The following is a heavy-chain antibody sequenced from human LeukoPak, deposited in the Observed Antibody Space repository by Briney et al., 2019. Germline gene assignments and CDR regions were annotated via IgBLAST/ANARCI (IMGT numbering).Heavy chain of an antibody. CDR3: TTDDPVNRS. CDR1: GFTFSNAW. Sequence: PGGSLRLSCAASGFTFSNAWMSWVCQAPGKGLEWVGRIKSKTNGGTTDYVAPVKGRFTISRDDSKNTLYLQMNNLKTEDTAMYYCTTDDPVNRSWGQGTLVTVSS. J-gene: IGHJ4*02. CDR2: IKSKTNGGTT. V-gene: IGHV3-15*01. D-gene: IGHD2/OR15-2a*01.